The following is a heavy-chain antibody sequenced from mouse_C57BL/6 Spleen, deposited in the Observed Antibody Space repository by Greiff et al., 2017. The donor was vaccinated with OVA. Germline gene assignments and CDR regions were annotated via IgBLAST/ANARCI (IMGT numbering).Heavy chain of an antibody. Sequence: VQGVESGPGLVQPSQSLSITCTVSGFSLTSYGVHWVRQSPGKGLEWLGVIWRGGSTDYNAAFMSRLSITKDNSKSQVFFKMNSLQADDTAIYYCAKNWGLGVGYYAMDYWGQGTSVTVSS. CDR1: GFSLTSYG. CDR2: IWRGGST. D-gene: IGHD2-4*01. J-gene: IGHJ4*01. V-gene: IGHV2-5*01. CDR3: AKNWGLGVGYYAMDY.